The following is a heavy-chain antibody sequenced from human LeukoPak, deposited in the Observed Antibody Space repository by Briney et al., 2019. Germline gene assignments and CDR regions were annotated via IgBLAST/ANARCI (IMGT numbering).Heavy chain of an antibody. CDR2: IYYSGST. D-gene: IGHD6-19*01. CDR1: GGSTSSTAYY. Sequence: PSETPSLTCTVAGGSTSSTAYYWGWIRHPPGKGLEWIGSIYYSGSTYYNPSLKSRVTISLDTSKNQFSLRLTSVTAADTAVYYCATPSQWLNRYYFDYWGQGTLVTVSS. J-gene: IGHJ4*02. V-gene: IGHV4-39*05. CDR3: ATPSQWLNRYYFDY.